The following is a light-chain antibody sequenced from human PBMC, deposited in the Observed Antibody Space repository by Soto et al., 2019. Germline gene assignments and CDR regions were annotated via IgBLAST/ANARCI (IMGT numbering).Light chain of an antibody. CDR2: DVF. V-gene: IGKV1-13*02. CDR1: QGISSA. Sequence: AIQVTQSPSSLSASVGDTVTITCRASQGISSAFAWYQQKPGKVPRLLIYDVFNLQSGVPSRFSGSGSGTDFTLTISRLQPEDLATYYCPQLETYPLSFGHGTRLQVK. J-gene: IGKJ5*01. CDR3: PQLETYPLS.